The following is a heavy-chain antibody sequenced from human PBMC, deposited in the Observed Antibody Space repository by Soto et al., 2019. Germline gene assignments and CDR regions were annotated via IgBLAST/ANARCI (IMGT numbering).Heavy chain of an antibody. J-gene: IGHJ4*02. CDR1: GFTFSSYA. CDR2: ISGSGGST. D-gene: IGHD3-22*01. V-gene: IGHV3-23*01. CDR3: AKNYDSSGYYYKPTGYYFDY. Sequence: HPGGSLRLSCAASGFTFSSYAMSWVRQAPGKGLEWVSAISGSGGSTYYADSVKGRFTISRDNSKNTLYLQMNSLRAEDTAVYYCAKNYDSSGYYYKPTGYYFDYWGQGTLVTVSS.